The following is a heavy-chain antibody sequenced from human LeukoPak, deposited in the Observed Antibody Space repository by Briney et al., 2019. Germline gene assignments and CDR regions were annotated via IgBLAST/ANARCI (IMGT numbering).Heavy chain of an antibody. V-gene: IGHV1-69*13. D-gene: IGHD1-26*01. CDR1: GGTFSSYA. CDR3: ARDPYSGSYGHLYYYYMDV. Sequence: ASVKVSCKASGGTFSSYAISWVRQAPGQGLEWMGGIIPIFGTANYAQKFQGRVTITADESTSTAYMELSSLRAEDTAVYYCARDPYSGSYGHLYYYYMDVWGKGTTVTISS. CDR2: IIPIFGTA. J-gene: IGHJ6*03.